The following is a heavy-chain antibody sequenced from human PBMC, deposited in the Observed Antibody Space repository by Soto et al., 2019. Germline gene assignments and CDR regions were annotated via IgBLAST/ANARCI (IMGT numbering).Heavy chain of an antibody. D-gene: IGHD3-10*01. Sequence: SETLSLTCTVSGGSMSSSNWWNWVRQPPGKGLEWIGEAHHSGRTNYNPSLKSRVTISVDKSKNHFSLKLSSVTAADTAVYYCARLFTMVRPAGFDYWGQETLVPVSS. CDR3: ARLFTMVRPAGFDY. CDR2: AHHSGRT. J-gene: IGHJ4*02. CDR1: GGSMSSSNW. V-gene: IGHV4-4*02.